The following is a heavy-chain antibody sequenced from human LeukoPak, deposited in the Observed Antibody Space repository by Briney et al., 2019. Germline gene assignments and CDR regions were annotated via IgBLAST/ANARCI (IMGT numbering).Heavy chain of an antibody. J-gene: IGHJ4*02. CDR1: GYTFTGYY. Sequence: ASVKVSCKASGYTFTGYYMHWVRQAPGQGLERMGWINPNSGGTNYAQKFQGRVTMTRDTSISTAYMELSRLRSDDTAVYYCARDPRHLTHFDYWGQGTLVTVSS. CDR3: ARDPRHLTHFDY. V-gene: IGHV1-2*02. CDR2: INPNSGGT. D-gene: IGHD4-23*01.